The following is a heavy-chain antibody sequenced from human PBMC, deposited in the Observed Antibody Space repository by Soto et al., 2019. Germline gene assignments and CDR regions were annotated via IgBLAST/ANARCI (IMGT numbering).Heavy chain of an antibody. CDR3: ASPVNYYYYYGMDV. CDR1: GGTFSGYA. Sequence: QVQLVQSGAEVKKPGSSVKVSCKASGGTFSGYAISWVRQAPGQGLEWMGGIIPIFGTANYAQKFQGRVTISADESTSTAYMELSGLRSEDTAVYCCASPVNYYYYYGMDVWGQGTTVTVSS. CDR2: IIPIFGTA. J-gene: IGHJ6*02. V-gene: IGHV1-69*12.